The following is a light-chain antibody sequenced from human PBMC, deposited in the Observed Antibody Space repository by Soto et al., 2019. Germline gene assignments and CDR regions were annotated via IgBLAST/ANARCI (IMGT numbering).Light chain of an antibody. Sequence: PGERATLSCRASQSATNNYLAWYQQRPGLAPRLLIYGASTRATGIPARFSGSGSGTDFTLTISRLEPEDFAVYYCQQYGSSGTFGQGTKVDI. CDR1: QSATNNY. CDR3: QQYGSSGT. J-gene: IGKJ1*01. CDR2: GAS. V-gene: IGKV3-20*01.